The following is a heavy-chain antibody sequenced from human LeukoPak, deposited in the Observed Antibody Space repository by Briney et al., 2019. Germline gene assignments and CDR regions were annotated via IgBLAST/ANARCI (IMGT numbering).Heavy chain of an antibody. Sequence: GRSLRLSCAASGFTFSSYAMHWVRQAPGKGLEWVAVISYDGSNKYYADSVKGRFTISRDNAKNTLYLQMNSLRAEDTAVYYCARGGTVVSPVDYWGQGTLVTVSS. J-gene: IGHJ4*02. CDR2: ISYDGSNK. V-gene: IGHV3-30-3*01. D-gene: IGHD4-23*01. CDR1: GFTFSSYA. CDR3: ARGGTVVSPVDY.